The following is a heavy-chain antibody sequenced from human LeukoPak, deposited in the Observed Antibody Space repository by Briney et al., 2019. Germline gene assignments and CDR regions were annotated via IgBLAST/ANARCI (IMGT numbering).Heavy chain of an antibody. J-gene: IGHJ6*02. CDR2: INHSGST. D-gene: IGHD5-18*01. V-gene: IGHV4-34*01. CDR1: GGSFSGYY. CDR3: ARGLGRGYSYGYYYYGMDV. Sequence: KPSETLSLTCAVYGGSFSGYYWSWIRQPPGKGLEWIGEINHSGSTNYNPSLKSRVTISVDTSKNQFSLKLSSVTAADTAVYYCARGLGRGYSYGYYYYGMDVWGQGTTVTVSS.